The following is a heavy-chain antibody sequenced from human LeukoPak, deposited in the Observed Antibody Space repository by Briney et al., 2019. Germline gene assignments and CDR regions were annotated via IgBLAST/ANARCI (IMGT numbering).Heavy chain of an antibody. CDR3: ASPGWRSGYLLRDY. V-gene: IGHV3-48*04. CDR2: ISSSSSTI. CDR1: GFTFSSYS. Sequence: GGSLRLSCAASGFTFSSYSMNWVRQAPGKGLEWVSYISSSSSTIYYADSVKGRFTISRDNAKNSLYLQMNSLRAEDTAVYYCASPGWRSGYLLRDYWGQGTLVTVSS. D-gene: IGHD3-22*01. J-gene: IGHJ4*02.